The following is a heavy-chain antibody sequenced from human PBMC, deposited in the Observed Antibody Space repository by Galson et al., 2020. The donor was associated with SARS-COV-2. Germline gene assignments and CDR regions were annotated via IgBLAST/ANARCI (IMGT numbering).Heavy chain of an antibody. CDR1: GFPFSTYS. D-gene: IGHD5-18*01. Sequence: GGSLRLSCAASGFPFSTYSMTWVRLAPGKGLEWVSSISTSSSYTNYVDSVKGRFSISRDNPRNSLYLQMNSLRAEDTAVYYCARDEGIRGYNYGRLYYGMDVWGQGTTVTVSS. J-gene: IGHJ6*02. V-gene: IGHV3-21*01. CDR2: ISTSSSYT. CDR3: ARDEGIRGYNYGRLYYGMDV.